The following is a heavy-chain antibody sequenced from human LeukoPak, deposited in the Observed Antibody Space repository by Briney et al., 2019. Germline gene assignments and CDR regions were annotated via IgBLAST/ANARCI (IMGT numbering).Heavy chain of an antibody. CDR2: IYYSGST. Sequence: PSETLSLTCAVYGGSISSYYWSWIRQPPGKGLEWIGYIYYSGSTNYNPSLKSRVTISVDTSKNQFSLKLSSVTAADTAVYYCARRGRLGELSIMGGGSGAFDIWGQGTMVTVSS. V-gene: IGHV4-59*01. J-gene: IGHJ3*02. CDR1: GGSISSYY. CDR3: ARRGRLGELSIMGGGSGAFDI. D-gene: IGHD3-16*02.